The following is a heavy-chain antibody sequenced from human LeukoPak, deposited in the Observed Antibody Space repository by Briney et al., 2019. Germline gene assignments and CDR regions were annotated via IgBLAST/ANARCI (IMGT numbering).Heavy chain of an antibody. J-gene: IGHJ5*02. CDR1: GGSISSSNW. CDR3: ATGGLTNWFDP. CDR2: IYHSGST. Sequence: SETLSLACAVSGGSISSSNWWSWVRQPPGKGLEWIGEIYHSGSTNYNPSLKSRVTISVDTSKNQFSLKLSPVTAADTAVYYCATGGLTNWFDPWGQGTLVTVSS. V-gene: IGHV4-4*02. D-gene: IGHD3-10*01.